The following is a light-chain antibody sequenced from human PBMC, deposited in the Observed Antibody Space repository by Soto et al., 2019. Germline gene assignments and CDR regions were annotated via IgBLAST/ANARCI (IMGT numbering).Light chain of an antibody. CDR2: EVS. J-gene: IGLJ1*01. CDR3: FSYTSSGTYX. V-gene: IGLV2-14*01. CDR1: SSDVGNYKY. Sequence: QSVLTQPASVSGSPGQSITISCTGTSSDVGNYKYVSRYQQHPGKAPKLMIYEVSNRPSGVSNRFSGSKSGNTASLTISGLQAEDETDYYCFSYTSSGTYXFGTGTKVTV.